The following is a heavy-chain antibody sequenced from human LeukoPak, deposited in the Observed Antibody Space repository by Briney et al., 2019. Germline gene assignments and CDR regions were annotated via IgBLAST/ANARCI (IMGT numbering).Heavy chain of an antibody. J-gene: IGHJ3*02. V-gene: IGHV3-7*01. CDR1: GFTFCRHW. CDR3: ARVRGCTNGVCHDAFDI. D-gene: IGHD2-8*01. CDR2: IKEDGGEK. Sequence: GGSLRLSCAASGFTFCRHWVRSVRQARGKGVEWVANIKEDGGEKFHVDSVKGRFTISRDNAKKSLYLQMNSLRAEDTAVYFCARVRGCTNGVCHDAFDIWGQGTVVTVSS.